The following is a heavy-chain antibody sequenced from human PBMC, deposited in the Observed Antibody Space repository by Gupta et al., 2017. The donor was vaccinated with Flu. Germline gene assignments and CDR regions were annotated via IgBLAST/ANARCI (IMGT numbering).Heavy chain of an antibody. V-gene: IGHV1-69*01. CDR2: FIPVFGTA. CDR1: A. CDR3: ARDPPLDS. Sequence: AIGWVRQAPGQGLEWMGGFIPVFGTANYAQKFQGRVTFTADESTSTAYMELNSLKSDDTAGYYCARDPPLDSWGQGTLVTVSS. J-gene: IGHJ4*02.